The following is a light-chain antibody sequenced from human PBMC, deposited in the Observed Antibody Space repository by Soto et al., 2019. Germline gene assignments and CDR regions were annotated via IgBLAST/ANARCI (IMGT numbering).Light chain of an antibody. V-gene: IGLV3-21*02. CDR1: NIGSKS. J-gene: IGLJ2*01. Sequence: SYVLTQPPSVSVAPGQTARITCGGNNIGSKSVHWYQQKPGQAPVLVVYDGTDRASGIPERFSGSNSGNTATLTISGVEAGDEADYYCQVWDDTSDHVVFGGGTKLTVL. CDR3: QVWDDTSDHVV. CDR2: DGT.